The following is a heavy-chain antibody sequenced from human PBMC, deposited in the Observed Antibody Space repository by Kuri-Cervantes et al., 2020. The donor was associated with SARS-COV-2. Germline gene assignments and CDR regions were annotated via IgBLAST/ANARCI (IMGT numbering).Heavy chain of an antibody. J-gene: IGHJ3*02. CDR2: ISWNSGSI. CDR1: GFTFDDYA. D-gene: IGHD3-10*01. Sequence: GGSLRLSCAASGFTFDDYAMHWVRQAPGKGLEWVSGISWNSGSIGYADSVKGRFTISRDNAKNSLYLQMNSLRAEDMALYYCARDRRGATRPDAFDIWGQGTMVTVSS. CDR3: ARDRRGATRPDAFDI. V-gene: IGHV3-9*03.